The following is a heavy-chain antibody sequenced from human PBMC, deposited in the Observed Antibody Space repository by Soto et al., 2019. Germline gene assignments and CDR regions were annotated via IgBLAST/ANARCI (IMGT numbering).Heavy chain of an antibody. Sequence: ASVKVSCKASGYTFTSYYLHWVRQAPGQGLEWMGVINPSGGSPSYAQKFQGRVTMTRDTSTSTVYMELSSLSSEDTAVYYCARDADSGSCYDYRGQGALVTVSS. CDR3: ARDADSGSCYDY. D-gene: IGHD2-15*01. CDR2: INPSGGSP. J-gene: IGHJ4*02. V-gene: IGHV1-46*01. CDR1: GYTFTSYY.